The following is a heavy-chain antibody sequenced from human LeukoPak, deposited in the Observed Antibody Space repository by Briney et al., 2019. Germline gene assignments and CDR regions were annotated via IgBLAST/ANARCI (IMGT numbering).Heavy chain of an antibody. J-gene: IGHJ6*02. CDR2: INHSGST. Sequence: SETLSLTCAVYGGSFSGYYWSWIRQPPGKGLEWIGEINHSGSTNYNPSLKSRVTISVDTSKNQFSLKLSSVTAADTAVYYCARTPLRWSPYYYYGMDVWGQGTTVTVSS. D-gene: IGHD4-23*01. CDR3: ARTPLRWSPYYYYGMDV. CDR1: GGSFSGYY. V-gene: IGHV4-34*01.